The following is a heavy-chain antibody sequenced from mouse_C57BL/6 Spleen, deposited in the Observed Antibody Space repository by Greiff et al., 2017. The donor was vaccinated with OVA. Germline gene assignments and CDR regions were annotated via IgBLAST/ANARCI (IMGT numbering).Heavy chain of an antibody. Sequence: EVKVVESGGGLVKPGGSLKLSCAASGFTFSSYTMSWVRQTPEKRLEWVATISGGGGNTYYPDSVKGRFTISRDNAKNTLYLQMSSLRSEDTALEYCARRYGNYDGYYFDYWGQGTTLTVSS. CDR2: ISGGGGNT. V-gene: IGHV5-9*01. CDR3: ARRYGNYDGYYFDY. D-gene: IGHD2-1*01. J-gene: IGHJ2*01. CDR1: GFTFSSYT.